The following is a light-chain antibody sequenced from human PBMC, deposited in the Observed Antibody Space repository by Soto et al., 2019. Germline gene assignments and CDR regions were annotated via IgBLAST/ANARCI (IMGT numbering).Light chain of an antibody. V-gene: IGKV3-20*01. Sequence: IVLTQPPGTLSLSPGERATLSCRASQSVSSSYLAWYQQIPGXAPXXLIYGASMRATGIPDRFSGSGSGTDFTLTISRLEPEDFAVDYCQQCGSSSTFGQGTRLEIK. CDR2: GAS. CDR3: QQCGSSST. CDR1: QSVSSSY. J-gene: IGKJ5*01.